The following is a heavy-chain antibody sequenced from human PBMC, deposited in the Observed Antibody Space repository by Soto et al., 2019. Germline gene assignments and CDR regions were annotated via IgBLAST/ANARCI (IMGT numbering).Heavy chain of an antibody. V-gene: IGHV5-51*01. CDR2: IYPGGSDT. D-gene: IGHD5-18*01. J-gene: IGHJ4*02. CDR3: ASKEYKYVSNGYFY. CDR1: GYTFSDYW. Sequence: PGESLKISCKTSGYTFSDYWIGWVRQMPGKGLEWMGIIYPGGSDTRYSPSFQGQVTISVDKSISTAYLQWSSLKASDTAIYYCASKEYKYVSNGYFYWGQGTLVTVSS.